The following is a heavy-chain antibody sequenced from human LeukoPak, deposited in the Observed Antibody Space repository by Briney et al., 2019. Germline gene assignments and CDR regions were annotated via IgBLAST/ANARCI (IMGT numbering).Heavy chain of an antibody. CDR3: ARATFYFYMDV. Sequence: SETLSLTCTVAGGYITTYYWTWIRQTPGKGQEWIGYIYYGGNTNYDPSLNSRVTISVDTSKSQISLNLSSVTAADTATYYCARATFYFYMDVWGKGTTVIVSS. CDR1: GGYITTYY. CDR2: IYYGGNT. J-gene: IGHJ6*03. V-gene: IGHV4-59*01.